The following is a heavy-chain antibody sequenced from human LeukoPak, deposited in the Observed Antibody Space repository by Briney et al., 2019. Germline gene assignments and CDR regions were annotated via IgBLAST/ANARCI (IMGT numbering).Heavy chain of an antibody. J-gene: IGHJ6*02. Sequence: SETLSLTCAVYGGSFSGYYWSWIRQPPGKGLEWIGEINHSGSTNYNPSLKSRVTISVDTSKNQFSLKLSSVTAADTAVYYCARSCHGTYYYYGMDVWGQGTTVTVSS. CDR3: ARSCHGTYYYYGMDV. D-gene: IGHD6-13*01. CDR1: GGSFSGYY. V-gene: IGHV4-34*01. CDR2: INHSGST.